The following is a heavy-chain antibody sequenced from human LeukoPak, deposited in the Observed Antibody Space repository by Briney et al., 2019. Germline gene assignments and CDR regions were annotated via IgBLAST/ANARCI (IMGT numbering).Heavy chain of an antibody. D-gene: IGHD3-3*01. CDR3: ARAEYDFRYYYYYMDV. V-gene: IGHV7-4-1*02. J-gene: IGHJ6*03. Sequence: ASVKVSCKASGYTFTSYAMNWVRQAPGQGLEWMGWINTNTGNPTYAQGFTGRLVFSLDTSVSTAYLQISSLKAEDTAVYYCARAEYDFRYYYYYMDVWGKGTTVTVSS. CDR1: GYTFTSYA. CDR2: INTNTGNP.